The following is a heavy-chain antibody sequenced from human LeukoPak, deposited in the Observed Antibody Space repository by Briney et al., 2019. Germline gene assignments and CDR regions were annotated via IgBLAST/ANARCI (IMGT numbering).Heavy chain of an antibody. V-gene: IGHV3-23*01. CDR3: AKAQKQLWFSELAFDI. Sequence: GGSLRLSCAASGFTFSSYAMSWVRQASGKGLEWVSAISGSGGSTYYADSVKGRFTISRDNSKNTLYLQMNSLRAEDTAVYYCAKAQKQLWFSELAFDIWGQGTTVTVSS. J-gene: IGHJ3*02. CDR1: GFTFSSYA. CDR2: ISGSGGST. D-gene: IGHD5-18*01.